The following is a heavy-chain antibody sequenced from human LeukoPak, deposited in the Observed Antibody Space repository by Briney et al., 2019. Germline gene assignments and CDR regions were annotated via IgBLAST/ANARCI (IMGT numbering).Heavy chain of an antibody. CDR2: IYYSGST. J-gene: IGHJ4*02. V-gene: IGHV4-30-4*01. CDR3: AREGDYYDSSGYYPNRYFVY. Sequence: SETLSLTCTVSGGSISSGDYYWSWIRQPPGKGLEWIGYIYYSGSTYYNPSLKSRVTISVDTSKNQFSLKLSSVTAADTAVYYCAREGDYYDSSGYYPNRYFVYWGQGTLVTVSS. D-gene: IGHD3-22*01. CDR1: GGSISSGDYY.